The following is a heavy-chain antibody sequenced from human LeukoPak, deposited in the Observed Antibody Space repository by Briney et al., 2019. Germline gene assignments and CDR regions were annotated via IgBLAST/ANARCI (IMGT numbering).Heavy chain of an antibody. J-gene: IGHJ4*02. CDR1: GFTFSSFA. CDR2: ISSSGSTT. Sequence: GGSMRLSCVDSGFTFSSFAMSWVRQAPGKGLEWVSTISSSGSTTYYVDSVKGRFTISRDNSRNTLYLQMNSLRGEDTAVYYCARESPAFDYWGQGTLVTVS. CDR3: ARESPAFDY. V-gene: IGHV3-23*01.